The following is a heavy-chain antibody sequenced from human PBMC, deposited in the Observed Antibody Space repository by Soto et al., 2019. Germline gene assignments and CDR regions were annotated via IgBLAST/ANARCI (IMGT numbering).Heavy chain of an antibody. CDR1: GFTFSTYS. CDR3: ARDRGCSGGICYRDLGY. Sequence: EVQLVESGGGLVQPGGSLRLSCAASGFTFSTYSMSWVRQAPGKGLKWVSYISSTSTTIYYADSVKGRFTISRDNAKKSLYLHMNSLSAEDTAVYYCARDRGCSGGICYRDLGYWGQGTLVTVSS. J-gene: IGHJ4*02. CDR2: ISSTSTTI. D-gene: IGHD2-15*01. V-gene: IGHV3-48*01.